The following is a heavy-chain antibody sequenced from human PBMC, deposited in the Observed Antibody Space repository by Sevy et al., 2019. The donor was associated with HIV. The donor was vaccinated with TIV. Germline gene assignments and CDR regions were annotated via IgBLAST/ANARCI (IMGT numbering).Heavy chain of an antibody. CDR3: ARTPLLSIPGTTDVYFDN. CDR2: IIPIFGTT. J-gene: IGHJ4*02. CDR1: GGTFSNYA. D-gene: IGHD4-4*01. V-gene: IGHV1-69*13. Sequence: SVKVSCKASGGTFSNYALSWVRQAPGQGLEWMGGIIPIFGTTNFAQTFQGRVTITADESRSTAYMELSSLKSADTAVYYCARTPLLSIPGTTDVYFDNWGQRTLVTVSS.